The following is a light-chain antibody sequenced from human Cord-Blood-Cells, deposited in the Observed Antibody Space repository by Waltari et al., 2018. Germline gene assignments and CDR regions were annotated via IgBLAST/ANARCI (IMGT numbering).Light chain of an antibody. Sequence: QSPLTQPASVSGSPGQSITISCTGTSSDVGGYNYVSWYQQHPGKAPKPMIYNVSNRPSGVANRFSGSKSCNTASLTISGLQAEDEAEYYCSSYTSSSTLVVFGGGTKLTVL. CDR1: SSDVGGYNY. J-gene: IGLJ2*01. V-gene: IGLV2-14*01. CDR2: NVS. CDR3: SSYTSSSTLVV.